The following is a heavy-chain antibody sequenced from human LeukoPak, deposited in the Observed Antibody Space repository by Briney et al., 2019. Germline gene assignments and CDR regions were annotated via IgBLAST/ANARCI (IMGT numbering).Heavy chain of an antibody. V-gene: IGHV3-48*01. CDR1: GFTFSSYS. CDR3: ARDYGAYFDY. D-gene: IGHD4-17*01. J-gene: IGHJ4*02. CDR2: ISSSSPTI. Sequence: PGGSLRLSCAASGFTFSSYSVNWVRQAPGKGLEWVSYISSSSPTIYYADSVKGRFTISRDNAKNSLYLQMNSLRAEDTAVYYCARDYGAYFDYWGQGTLVTVSS.